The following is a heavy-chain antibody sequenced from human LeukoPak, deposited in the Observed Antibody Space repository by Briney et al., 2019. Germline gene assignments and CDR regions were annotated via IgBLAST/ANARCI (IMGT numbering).Heavy chain of an antibody. CDR1: GYTFTSYY. D-gene: IGHD3-22*01. V-gene: IGHV1-46*01. J-gene: IGHJ4*02. CDR2: INPSGGST. Sequence: ASVKVSCKASGYTFTSYYMHWVRQAPGQGLEWMGIINPSGGSTSYAQKFQGRVTMTRDTSTSTVYMEPSSLRSEDTAVYYCSRVLHDYYDSSGYFDYWGQGTLVTVSS. CDR3: SRVLHDYYDSSGYFDY.